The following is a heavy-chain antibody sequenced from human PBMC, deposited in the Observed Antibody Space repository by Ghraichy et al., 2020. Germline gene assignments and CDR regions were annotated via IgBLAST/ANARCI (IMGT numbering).Heavy chain of an antibody. V-gene: IGHV4-39*01. D-gene: IGHD6-19*01. CDR2: IYYSGST. CDR3: ARHTGLMNSSGWLAFDI. J-gene: IGHJ3*02. Sequence: SETLSLTCTVSGGSISSSSYYWGWIRQPPGKGLEWIGSIYYSGSTYYNPSLKSRVTISVDTSKNQFSLKLSSVTAADTDVYYCARHTGLMNSSGWLAFDIWGQGTMVTVSS. CDR1: GGSISSSSYY.